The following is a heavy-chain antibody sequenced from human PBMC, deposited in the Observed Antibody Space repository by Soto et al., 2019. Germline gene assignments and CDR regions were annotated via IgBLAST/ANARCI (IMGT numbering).Heavy chain of an antibody. Sequence: PGWSLRLSCAASVFTFIDYYMSWIRQAPGKGLEWVSYISSSSSYTNYADSVKGRFTISRDNAKNSLYLQMNSLRAEDTAVYYCASYIAAAGKNYFDYWGQGTLVTVSS. J-gene: IGHJ4*02. CDR3: ASYIAAAGKNYFDY. CDR2: ISSSSSYT. D-gene: IGHD6-13*01. V-gene: IGHV3-11*06. CDR1: VFTFIDYY.